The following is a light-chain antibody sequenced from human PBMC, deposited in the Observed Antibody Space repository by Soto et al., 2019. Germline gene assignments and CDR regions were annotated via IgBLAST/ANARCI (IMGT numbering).Light chain of an antibody. V-gene: IGLV2-18*01. CDR2: EVS. J-gene: IGLJ1*01. CDR1: RSDIGSYNR. Sequence: QSVMTQPPSVSGSPGQSVTISCTGTRSDIGSYNRVSWYQQPPGTAPKLMIYEVSNRPSGVPDRFSGSKSGNTASLTISGLQAEDEGDYYCSIYTSGSTRVFGTGTKVTV. CDR3: SIYTSGSTRV.